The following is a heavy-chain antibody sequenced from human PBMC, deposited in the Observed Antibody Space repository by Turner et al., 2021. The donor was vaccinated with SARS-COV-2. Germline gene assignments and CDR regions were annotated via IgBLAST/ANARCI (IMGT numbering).Heavy chain of an antibody. V-gene: IGHV4-39*01. CDR2: IFYSGTT. CDR1: GGSISSSSYY. CDR3: ARLMDTAMDYYDLDV. Sequence: QLPLQGSGPGLVKPSGTLSLTCTVSGGSISSSSYYRGWLRQPPGMGLEWIGNIFYSGTTYYNPSLRSRVTISVDTTKNQFSLMLSSVTAAATTVYYCARLMDTAMDYYDLDVWGQGTTVTVSS. J-gene: IGHJ6*02. D-gene: IGHD5-18*01.